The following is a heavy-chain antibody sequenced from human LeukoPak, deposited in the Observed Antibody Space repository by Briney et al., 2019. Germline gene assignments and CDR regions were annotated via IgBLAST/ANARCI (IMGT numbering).Heavy chain of an antibody. J-gene: IGHJ5*02. Sequence: GGSLRLSCAASGFTFSSYWMHWVRQAPGKGLEWVAFIRYDGSNKYYADSVKGRFTISRDNSKNTLYLQMNSLRAEDTAVYYCAKDPYQLLYGITGTRGNWFDPWGQGTLVTVSS. D-gene: IGHD1-7*01. V-gene: IGHV3-30*02. CDR1: GFTFSSYW. CDR2: IRYDGSNK. CDR3: AKDPYQLLYGITGTRGNWFDP.